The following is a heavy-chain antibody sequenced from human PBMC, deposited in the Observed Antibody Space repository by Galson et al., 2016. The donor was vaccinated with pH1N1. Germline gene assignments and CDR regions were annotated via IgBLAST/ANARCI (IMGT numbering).Heavy chain of an antibody. J-gene: IGHJ6*02. CDR1: GYTFTSNA. Sequence: VKVSCKASGYTFTSNAMNWVRQAPGQGLEWMGWINTNTGNPTYAQGFTGRFVFSLDISVSMAYLQISSLKAEDTAVYHCARSSCSSTSGYGGSYYYYGMDVWGQGTTVTVSS. CDR3: ARSSCSSTSGYGGSYYYYGMDV. D-gene: IGHD2-2*01. CDR2: INTNTGNP. V-gene: IGHV7-4-1*04.